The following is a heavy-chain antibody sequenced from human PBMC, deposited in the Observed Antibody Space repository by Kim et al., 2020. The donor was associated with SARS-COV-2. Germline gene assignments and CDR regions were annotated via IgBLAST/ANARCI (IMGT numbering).Heavy chain of an antibody. V-gene: IGHV3-15*01. J-gene: IGHJ6*02. CDR2: IKSKTNGGTT. D-gene: IGHD2-21*02. Sequence: GGSLRLSCAASGFTFSNAWMNWVRQAPGRGLEWVGRIKSKTNGGTTAYGAPGKGRFTISRDDSKNTLYLQMNSLRTEDTAVYYCTSDLGVYCGGDFYSRVWSQGNPVTVSS. CDR3: TSDLGVYCGGDFYSRV. CDR1: GFTFSNAW.